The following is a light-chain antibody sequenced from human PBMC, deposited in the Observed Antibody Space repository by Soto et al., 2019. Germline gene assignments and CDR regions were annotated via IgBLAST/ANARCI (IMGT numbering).Light chain of an antibody. Sequence: EIVMTQSPASLSVSPGERATLSCRASQSIGRNLAWYQQKPGKAPRLLIYGASSRGTGIPATFSGSGSGTEFTLTISSLQSEDFAVYYCQQYDNCPPTFGQGTKVEIK. CDR3: QQYDNCPPT. J-gene: IGKJ1*01. CDR1: QSIGRN. CDR2: GAS. V-gene: IGKV3-15*01.